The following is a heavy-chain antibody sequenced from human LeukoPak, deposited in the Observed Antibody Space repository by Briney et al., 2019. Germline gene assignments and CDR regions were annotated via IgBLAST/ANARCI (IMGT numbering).Heavy chain of an antibody. CDR1: GGSISSGGYS. J-gene: IGHJ3*02. Sequence: SETLSLTCAVSGGSISSGGYSWSWIRQPPGTGLEWIGYIYHSGSTYYNPSLKSRVTISVDRSKNQFSLKLSSVTAADTAVYYCARYCSGGSCYLAAFDIWGQGTMVTVSS. CDR2: IYHSGST. D-gene: IGHD2-15*01. CDR3: ARYCSGGSCYLAAFDI. V-gene: IGHV4-30-2*01.